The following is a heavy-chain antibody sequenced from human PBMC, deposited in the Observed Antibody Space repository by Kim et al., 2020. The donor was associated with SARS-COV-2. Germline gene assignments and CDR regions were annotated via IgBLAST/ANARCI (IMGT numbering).Heavy chain of an antibody. V-gene: IGHV3-7*01. J-gene: IGHJ4*02. CDR2: IKEDGTEK. CDR1: GFSFTTNW. Sequence: GGSLRLSCVVSGFSFTTNWMSWVRQAPGKGLEWVAKIKEDGTEKYYGYSVEGRFTISRDNAKNSLYLQMNSLSAEDTAVYYCARDRRYSFDYWGQGTLVTVSS. CDR3: ARDRRYSFDY.